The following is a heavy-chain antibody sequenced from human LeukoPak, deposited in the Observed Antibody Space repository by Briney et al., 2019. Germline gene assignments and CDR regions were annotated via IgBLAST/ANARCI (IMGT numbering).Heavy chain of an antibody. Sequence: GASVKVSCKASGYTFTGYMHWVRQAPGQGLEWMGWINPNSGGTNYAQKFQGRVTMTRDTSISTAYMELSRLRSDDTAVYYCAGQLPYYYDSSGYPAVFDYWGQGTLVTVSS. CDR1: GYTFTGY. J-gene: IGHJ4*02. V-gene: IGHV1-2*02. CDR3: AGQLPYYYDSSGYPAVFDY. CDR2: INPNSGGT. D-gene: IGHD3-22*01.